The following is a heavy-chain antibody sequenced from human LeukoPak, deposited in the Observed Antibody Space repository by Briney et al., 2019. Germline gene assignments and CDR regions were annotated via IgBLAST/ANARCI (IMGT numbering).Heavy chain of an antibody. V-gene: IGHV3-74*01. J-gene: IGHJ4*02. Sequence: GGSLRLSCAASGFTFRSYWMHWVRQAPGMGLVWVSRINTDGSSTSYADSVKGRFTISRDNAKNTLYLQMNSLRAEDTAVYYCARARRPSSSPWAYWGQGTLVTVSS. CDR3: ARARRPSSSPWAY. D-gene: IGHD6-6*01. CDR2: INTDGSST. CDR1: GFTFRSYW.